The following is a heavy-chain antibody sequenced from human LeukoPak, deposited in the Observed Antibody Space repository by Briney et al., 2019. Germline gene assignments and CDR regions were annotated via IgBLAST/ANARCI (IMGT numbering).Heavy chain of an antibody. V-gene: IGHV1-18*01. CDR1: GYTCTNYG. CDR3: ARDLDIVVVAAALRHDGLHV. D-gene: IGHD2-15*01. CDR2: ISPFNGNT. Sequence: ASVKDICWDSGYTCTNYGIIWVRQAPGQGLEWMGWISPFNGNTVYAQKVQGRVTMTTETSTSTVYMELRSLRSDDTAVYYCARDLDIVVVAAALRHDGLHVWGRGTTVTVSS. J-gene: IGHJ6*02.